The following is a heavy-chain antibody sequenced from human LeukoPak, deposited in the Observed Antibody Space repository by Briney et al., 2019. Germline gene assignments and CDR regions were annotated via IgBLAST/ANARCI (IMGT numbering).Heavy chain of an antibody. J-gene: IGHJ4*02. Sequence: ASVKVSCKASGGTFSSYAISWVRQAPGQGLEWMGGIIPIFGTANYAQKFQGWVTMTRDTSISTAYMELSRLRSDDTAVYYCAREYHRWEPGYFDYWGQGTLVTVSS. CDR1: GGTFSSYA. CDR3: AREYHRWEPGYFDY. D-gene: IGHD1-14*01. CDR2: IIPIFGTA. V-gene: IGHV1-69*05.